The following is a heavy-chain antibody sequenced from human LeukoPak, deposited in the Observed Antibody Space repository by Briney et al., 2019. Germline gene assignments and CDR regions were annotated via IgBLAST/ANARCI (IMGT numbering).Heavy chain of an antibody. CDR3: ARDKSAYFDY. J-gene: IGHJ4*02. CDR1: GYSISSGYY. CDR2: IYHSGST. D-gene: IGHD6-13*01. V-gene: IGHV4-38-2*02. Sequence: SETLSLTCTVSGYSISSGYYWGWIRQPPGKGLEWIGSIYHSGSTYYNLSLKSRVTISVDTSKNQFSLKLSSVTAADTAVYYCARDKSAYFDYWGQGTLVTVSS.